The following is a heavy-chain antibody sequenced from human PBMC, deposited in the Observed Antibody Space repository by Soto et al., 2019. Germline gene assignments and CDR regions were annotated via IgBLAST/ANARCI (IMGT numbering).Heavy chain of an antibody. V-gene: IGHV3-53*01. CDR1: GFTVSNNY. D-gene: IGHD4-4*01. J-gene: IGHJ4*02. CDR3: ARNGWGMATVGM. CDR2: IYSGGTT. Sequence: EVQLVESGGGLVQPGGSLRLSCAASGFTVSNNYMIWFRLPPGKGLEWVSLIYSGGTTYYADSVKGRFTISRDNSKNTPYLQMNSLRVEDTAVYYCARNGWGMATVGMWGPGTLVTVSS.